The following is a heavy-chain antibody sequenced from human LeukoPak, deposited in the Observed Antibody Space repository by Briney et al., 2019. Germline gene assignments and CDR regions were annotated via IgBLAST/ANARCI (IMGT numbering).Heavy chain of an antibody. J-gene: IGHJ4*02. CDR1: GFTFSSYG. Sequence: GGSLRLSCAASGFTFSSYGMSWVRQAPGKGLEWVSAISGSGGSTYYADSVKGRFTISRDNSKNTLYLQMNSLRAEDTAVYYCAKVGLLWFGELDYFDYWGQGTLVTVSS. V-gene: IGHV3-23*01. CDR3: AKVGLLWFGELDYFDY. D-gene: IGHD3-10*01. CDR2: ISGSGGST.